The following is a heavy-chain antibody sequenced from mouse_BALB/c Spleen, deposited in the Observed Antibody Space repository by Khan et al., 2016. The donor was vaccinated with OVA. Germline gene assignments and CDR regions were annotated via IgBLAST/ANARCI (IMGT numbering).Heavy chain of an antibody. D-gene: IGHD1-1*02. J-gene: IGHJ3*01. CDR2: INYGGNN. V-gene: IGHV3-6*02. Sequence: EVQLVESGPGLVKPSQSLSLTCSVTGYSITSGYYWNWIRQFPGNTLEWMGYINYGGNNNSNPSLKNRISITRDTSKNQFFLRLNSVNAEDSATYYCARGGRWFDYWGQGTLVTVSA. CDR1: GYSITSGYY. CDR3: ARGGRWFDY.